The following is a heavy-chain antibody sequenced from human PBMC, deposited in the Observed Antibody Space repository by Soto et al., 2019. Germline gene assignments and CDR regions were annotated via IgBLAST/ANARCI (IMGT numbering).Heavy chain of an antibody. V-gene: IGHV3-21*01. CDR2: ISSSSSYI. J-gene: IGHJ6*02. D-gene: IGHD3-22*01. Sequence: EVQLVESGGGLVKPGGSLRLSCAASGFTFSSYSMNWVRQAPGKGLEWVSSISSSSSYIYYADSVKGRFTISRDNAKNSLYLQMNSLRAEDTAVYYCARAYDSSGYYGYYYYGMDVWGQGTTVTVSS. CDR3: ARAYDSSGYYGYYYYGMDV. CDR1: GFTFSSYS.